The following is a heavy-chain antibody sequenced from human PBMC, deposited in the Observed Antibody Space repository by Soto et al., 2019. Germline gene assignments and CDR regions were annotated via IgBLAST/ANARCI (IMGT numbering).Heavy chain of an antibody. CDR1: GFTFTNNN. CDR3: ARDPPLSVLVVVATDDF. J-gene: IGHJ4*02. V-gene: IGHV3-21*02. D-gene: IGHD3-22*01. Sequence: EVQLVASGGGLVKPGGSLRLSCAASGFTFTNNNMNWVRQAPGKGLEWVSSISSSSSFRNYADSVKGRFSISRDNDKKLVYLQMDSLRAEDTAVYYCARDPPLSVLVVVATDDFWGQGTLVTVSS. CDR2: ISSSSSFR.